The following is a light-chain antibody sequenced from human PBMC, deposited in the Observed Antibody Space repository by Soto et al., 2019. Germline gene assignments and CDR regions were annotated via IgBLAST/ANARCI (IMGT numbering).Light chain of an antibody. Sequence: EIVLTQSPGTLSLSPGERATLSCRASQSISGTYLACYQQKPGRAPRILIYGASNRATGIPDRFSGSGSGTDFTLTISRLEPEDFAVYYCQLYGISPPWTFGQGTKVEIK. CDR1: QSISGTY. CDR3: QLYGISPPWT. CDR2: GAS. V-gene: IGKV3-20*01. J-gene: IGKJ1*01.